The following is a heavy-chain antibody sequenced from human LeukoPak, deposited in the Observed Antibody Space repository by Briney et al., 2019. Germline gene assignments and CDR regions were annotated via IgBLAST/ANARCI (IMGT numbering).Heavy chain of an antibody. Sequence: GGSLRLSCAASGFGFSSYGMQWVRQAPGKGLEWVAVISYDGSNKYYADSVKGRFTISRDNSKNTLYLQMNSLRAEDTAVYYCAKDISVTPYYWGQGTLVTVSS. D-gene: IGHD4-17*01. J-gene: IGHJ4*02. CDR1: GFGFSSYG. CDR3: AKDISVTPYY. CDR2: ISYDGSNK. V-gene: IGHV3-30*18.